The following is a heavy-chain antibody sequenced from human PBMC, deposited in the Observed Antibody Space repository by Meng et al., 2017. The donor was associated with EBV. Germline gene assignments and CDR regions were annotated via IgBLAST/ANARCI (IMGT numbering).Heavy chain of an antibody. CDR2: VETKTSKYAT. J-gene: IGHJ4*02. V-gene: IGHV3-73*01. CDR3: WGDLNYGSY. D-gene: IGHD3-16*01. CDR1: GFIFRDSA. Sequence: VHLVEVGGGLVQPGGSLKLSCGASGFIFRDSAMHWGRQASGKGLGWVGRVETKTSKYATAYAASVKGRFSVSRDDSKNMVFLEMNSLKTEDTARYYCWGDLNYGSYWGQGTLVTVSS.